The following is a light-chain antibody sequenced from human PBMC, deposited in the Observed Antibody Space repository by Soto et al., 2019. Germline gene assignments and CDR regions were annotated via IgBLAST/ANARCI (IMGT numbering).Light chain of an antibody. Sequence: QSALTQPRSVSRSPGQSVTISCTGTSSDVGGYNDVSWYQQHPGKAPKLMIHDVSKRPSGVPDRFSGSKSGNTASLTISGLQAEDEADYYCCSYAGSYTPVFGGGTKLTVL. J-gene: IGLJ2*01. CDR1: SSDVGGYND. CDR2: DVS. V-gene: IGLV2-11*01. CDR3: CSYAGSYTPV.